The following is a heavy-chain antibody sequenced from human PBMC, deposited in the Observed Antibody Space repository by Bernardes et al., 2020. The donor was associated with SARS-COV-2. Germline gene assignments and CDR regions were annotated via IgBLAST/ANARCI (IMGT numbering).Heavy chain of an antibody. V-gene: IGHV3-30-3*01. CDR1: GFTFSSYA. Sequence: GGSLRLSCAASGFTFSSYAMHWVRQAPGKGLEWVAVISYDGSNKYYADSVKGRFTISRDNSKNTLYLQMNSLRAEDTAVYYCARDGIVLMVPYFDYWGQGTLVTVSS. D-gene: IGHD2-8*01. CDR3: ARDGIVLMVPYFDY. J-gene: IGHJ4*02. CDR2: ISYDGSNK.